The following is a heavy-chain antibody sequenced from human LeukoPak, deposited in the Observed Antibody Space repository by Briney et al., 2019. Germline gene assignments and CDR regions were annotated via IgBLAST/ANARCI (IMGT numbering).Heavy chain of an antibody. Sequence: SETLSLTCTVSGGSISSYYWSWIRQPAGKGLEWIGRIYTSGSTNYNPSLKSRVTISVDTSKNQFSLKLSSVTAADTAVYYCARGSKEVLLWFGAHDAFDIWGQGTMVTVSS. CDR1: GGSISSYY. D-gene: IGHD3-10*01. J-gene: IGHJ3*02. CDR2: IYTSGST. CDR3: ARGSKEVLLWFGAHDAFDI. V-gene: IGHV4-4*07.